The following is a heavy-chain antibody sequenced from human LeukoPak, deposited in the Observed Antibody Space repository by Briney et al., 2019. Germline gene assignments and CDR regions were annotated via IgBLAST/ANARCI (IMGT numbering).Heavy chain of an antibody. CDR3: ARGGSQPITMHVFDY. CDR1: GFTFSSYA. V-gene: IGHV3-64*04. Sequence: GGSLRLSCSASGFTFSSYAMHWVRQAPGKGLEYVSAISSNGGSTYYADSVKGRFTISRDSSKNTMYMQMNSLRAEDTAVYYCARGGSQPITMHVFDYWGQGTLVTVSS. J-gene: IGHJ4*02. D-gene: IGHD3-10*01. CDR2: ISSNGGST.